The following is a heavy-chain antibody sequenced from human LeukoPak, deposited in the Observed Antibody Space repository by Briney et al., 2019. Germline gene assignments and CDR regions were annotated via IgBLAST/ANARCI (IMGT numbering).Heavy chain of an antibody. V-gene: IGHV3-43*02. J-gene: IGHJ6*02. D-gene: IGHD5-18*01. CDR3: AKDSRYSYGFFYYYGMDV. Sequence: PGGSLRLSCAASGFIFDDYALHWVRQAPGKGLEWVSLISGDGTSTYYADSVKGCFTISRDNSRNSLYLQMTSLTTEDTALYYCAKDSRYSYGFFYYYGMDVWGQGTTVTVSS. CDR1: GFIFDDYA. CDR2: ISGDGTST.